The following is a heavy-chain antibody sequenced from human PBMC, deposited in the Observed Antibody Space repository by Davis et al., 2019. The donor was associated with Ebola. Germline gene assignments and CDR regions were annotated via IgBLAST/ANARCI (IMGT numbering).Heavy chain of an antibody. J-gene: IGHJ2*01. Sequence: GESLKISCAASAFTFSNYWMYWVRQAPGAGLMCVSRINSDGTFTTYADSVKGRFTISRDNAKNTLYLQMNSLRAEDTAVYYCARVLAARPWYFDLWGRGTLVTVSS. V-gene: IGHV3-74*01. CDR1: AFTFSNYW. D-gene: IGHD6-6*01. CDR3: ARVLAARPWYFDL. CDR2: INSDGTFT.